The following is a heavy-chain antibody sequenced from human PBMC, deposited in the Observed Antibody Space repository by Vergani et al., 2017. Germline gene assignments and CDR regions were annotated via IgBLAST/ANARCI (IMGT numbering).Heavy chain of an antibody. CDR2: IYYSGRT. V-gene: IGHV4-39*01. D-gene: IGHD6-19*01. Sequence: QLQLQESGPGLVKPSATLSLTCSVSGASIRSSNYYWGWIRQPPGKGLEWIASIYYSGRTYYNPSHKSLVTISVDTSNYQFSLKLRSVTAAATAVYFCAGHSTVEWRVKMGWIYPWCEGILVTASS. CDR1: GASIRSSNYY. CDR3: AGHSTVEWRVKMGWIYP. J-gene: IGHJ5*02.